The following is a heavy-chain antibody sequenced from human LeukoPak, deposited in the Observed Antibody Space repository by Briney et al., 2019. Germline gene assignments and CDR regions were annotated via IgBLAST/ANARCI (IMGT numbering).Heavy chain of an antibody. D-gene: IGHD2-2*01. V-gene: IGHV4-59*01. Sequence: PSETLSLTCTVSGGSISSYYWSWIRQPPGKGLEWIGYIYYSGSTNYNPSLKSRVTISVDTSKNQFSLKLSSVTAADTAVYYCARQAVPAAKKNWFDPWGQGILVTVSS. J-gene: IGHJ5*02. CDR2: IYYSGST. CDR1: GGSISSYY. CDR3: ARQAVPAAKKNWFDP.